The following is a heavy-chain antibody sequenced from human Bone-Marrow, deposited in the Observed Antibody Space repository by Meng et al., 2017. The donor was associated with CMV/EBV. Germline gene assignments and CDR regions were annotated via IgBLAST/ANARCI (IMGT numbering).Heavy chain of an antibody. D-gene: IGHD2-2*01. CDR3: AKVVPGYCSTTSRSPDH. V-gene: IGHV3-30*02. Sequence: GGSLRLSCAASGFTFSSYAMHWVRQAPGKGLEWVAYVRYDGNNKNYADSVKGRFTISRDNSKNTLYLQMNSLRAEDTAVYYCAKVVPGYCSTTSRSPDHWGQGTLVTVSS. CDR1: GFTFSSYA. CDR2: VRYDGNNK. J-gene: IGHJ4*02.